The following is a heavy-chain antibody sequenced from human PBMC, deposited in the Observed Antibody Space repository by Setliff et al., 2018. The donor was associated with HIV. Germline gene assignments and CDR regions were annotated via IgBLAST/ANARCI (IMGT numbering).Heavy chain of an antibody. CDR1: GYSFSNYY. CDR3: VRLFKGGRHYYDSSGYLSCMDV. CDR2: IYPGDFDT. Sequence: PGESLKISCKGSGYSFSNYYIGWVRQVPGKGLECMGVIYPGDFDTRYSPSFQGQVTISADKSISTAYLQWSSLKASDTAIYYCVRLFKGGRHYYDSSGYLSCMDVWGKGTTVTVSS. J-gene: IGHJ6*03. V-gene: IGHV5-51*01. D-gene: IGHD3-22*01.